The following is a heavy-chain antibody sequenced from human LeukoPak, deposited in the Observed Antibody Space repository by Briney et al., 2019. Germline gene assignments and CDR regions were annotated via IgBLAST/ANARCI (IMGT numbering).Heavy chain of an antibody. D-gene: IGHD3-22*01. J-gene: IGHJ5*02. CDR2: IYYSGST. V-gene: IGHV4-59*01. CDR3: ARDYYDSSGYSNWFDP. CDR1: GGSISSYY. Sequence: SETLSVTCTVSGGSISSYYWSWIRQPPGKGLEWIGYIYYSGSTNYNPSLKSRVTISVDTSKNQFSLKLSSVTAADTAVYYCARDYYDSSGYSNWFDPWGQGTLVTVSS.